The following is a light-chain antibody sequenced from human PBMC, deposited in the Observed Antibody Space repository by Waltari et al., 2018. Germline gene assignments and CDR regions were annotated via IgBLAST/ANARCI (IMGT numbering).Light chain of an antibody. CDR3: QQYNQWPLT. V-gene: IGKV3-15*01. CDR2: SAC. Sequence: HPTPVRPPTSVLHSACTRETGIPVRFSGSGSGTDFTLTITGLQSEDFAVYFCQQYNQWPLTFGRGTKVEIK. J-gene: IGKJ4*01.